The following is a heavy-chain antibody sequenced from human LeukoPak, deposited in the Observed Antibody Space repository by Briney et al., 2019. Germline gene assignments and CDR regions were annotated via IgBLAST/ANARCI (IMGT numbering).Heavy chain of an antibody. D-gene: IGHD6-19*01. Sequence: PGRSLRLSCAASGFTFSSYAMHWVRQAPGKGLEWVAVISYDGSNKYYADSVKGRFTISRDNSKNTLYLQMNSLRAEDTAVYYCARAPYSSGWYVSVFDYWGQGTLVTVSS. CDR2: ISYDGSNK. CDR3: ARAPYSSGWYVSVFDY. V-gene: IGHV3-30*04. J-gene: IGHJ4*02. CDR1: GFTFSSYA.